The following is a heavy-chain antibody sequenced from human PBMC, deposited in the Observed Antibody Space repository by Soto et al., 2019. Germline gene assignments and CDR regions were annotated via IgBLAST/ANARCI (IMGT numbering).Heavy chain of an antibody. D-gene: IGHD2-2*01. V-gene: IGHV3-48*02. CDR2: ISSSSSTI. J-gene: IGHJ6*02. CDR1: GFTFSSYS. CDR3: ARDDPYCGSTSCYAFDGYGMDV. Sequence: GGSLRLSCAASGFTFSSYSMNWVRQAPGKGLEWVSYISSSSSTIYYADSVKGRFTISRDNAKNSLYLQMNSLRDEDTAVYYCARDDPYCGSTSCYAFDGYGMDVWGQGTTVTVSS.